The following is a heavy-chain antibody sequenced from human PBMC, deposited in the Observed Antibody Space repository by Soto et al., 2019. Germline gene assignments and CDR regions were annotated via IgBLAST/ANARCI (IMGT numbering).Heavy chain of an antibody. Sequence: QVQLVESGGDLVKPGGSLRLSCAASGYTFSDYYLSWIRQAPGKGLEWISYIDTSSTKIYYADSVKGRFTISRDNGKNWLFLEMNSLRVEDTAVYFCASHYDLWSGYLSPVDYWGQGTLVTVSS. CDR1: GYTFSDYY. J-gene: IGHJ4*02. CDR3: ASHYDLWSGYLSPVDY. D-gene: IGHD3-3*01. CDR2: IDTSSTKI. V-gene: IGHV3-11*01.